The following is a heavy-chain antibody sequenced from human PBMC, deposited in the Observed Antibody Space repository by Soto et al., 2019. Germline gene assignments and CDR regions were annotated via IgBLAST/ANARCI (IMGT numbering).Heavy chain of an antibody. CDR2: ISSNGGST. V-gene: IGHV3-64*01. CDR1: GFTFSSYA. CDR3: ARDRSCSSTSCSDEYYFDY. Sequence: EVQLVESGGGLVQPGGSLRLSCAASGFTFSSYAMHWVRQAPGKGLEYVSAISSNGGSTYYANSVKGRFTISRDNSKNPPYLRIGSLTADNMGVYYCARDRSCSSTSCSDEYYFDYWGQGTLVTVSS. D-gene: IGHD2-2*01. J-gene: IGHJ4*02.